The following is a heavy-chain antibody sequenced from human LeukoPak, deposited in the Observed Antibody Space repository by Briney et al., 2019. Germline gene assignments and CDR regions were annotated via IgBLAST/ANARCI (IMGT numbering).Heavy chain of an antibody. D-gene: IGHD3-16*02. CDR1: GYSIRSGYY. J-gene: IGHJ3*02. CDR3: ARGKQYVWGSYRYAFDI. CDR2: INHSGST. V-gene: IGHV4-38-2*02. Sequence: SETLSLTCTVSGYSIRSGYYWGWIRQPPGKGLEWIGEINHSGSTNYNPSLKSRVTISVDTSKNQFSLKLSSVTAADTAVYYCARGKQYVWGSYRYAFDIWGQGTVVTVPS.